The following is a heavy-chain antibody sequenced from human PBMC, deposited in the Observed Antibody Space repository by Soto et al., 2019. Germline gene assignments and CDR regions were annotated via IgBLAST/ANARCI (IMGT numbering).Heavy chain of an antibody. D-gene: IGHD3-16*02. V-gene: IGHV3-23*01. Sequence: GGSLRLSCAASGFTFSSYAMSWVRQAPGKGLEWVSAISGSGGSTYYADSVKGRFTISRDNSKNTLYLQMNSLRAEDTAVYYCAEARGVFSGMDVWGQGTTVTVSS. CDR1: GFTFSSYA. J-gene: IGHJ6*02. CDR3: AEARGVFSGMDV. CDR2: ISGSGGST.